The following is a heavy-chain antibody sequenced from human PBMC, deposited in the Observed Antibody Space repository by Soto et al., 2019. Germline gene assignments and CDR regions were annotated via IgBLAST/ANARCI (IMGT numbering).Heavy chain of an antibody. J-gene: IGHJ6*03. CDR2: ISAYNGNT. CDR3: ARVPGSTYYYYMDV. CDR1: GYTFTSYG. D-gene: IGHD1-1*01. V-gene: IGHV1-18*01. Sequence: ASVKVSCKASGYTFTSYGISWVRQAPGQGLEWMGWISAYNGNTNYAQKLQGRVTMTTDTSTSTAYMELRSLRSDDTAVYYCARVPGSTYYYYMDVWGKGTTVTVSS.